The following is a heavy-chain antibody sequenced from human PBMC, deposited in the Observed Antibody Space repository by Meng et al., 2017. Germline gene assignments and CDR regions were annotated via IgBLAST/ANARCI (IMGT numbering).Heavy chain of an antibody. Sequence: QVQFVQSGAEVKSPWASVRVACEAYGYIFTDHSLHWVRQAPGQGPEWMGRIHPKSGDTDYAQKFRGKVTMTRDTSIRTAYMELIRLISDDTAVYYCTRGGDYGDYLDWWGQGTLVTVSS. CDR3: TRGGDYGDYLDW. CDR1: GYIFTDHS. J-gene: IGHJ4*02. CDR2: IHPKSGDT. D-gene: IGHD4-17*01. V-gene: IGHV1-2*06.